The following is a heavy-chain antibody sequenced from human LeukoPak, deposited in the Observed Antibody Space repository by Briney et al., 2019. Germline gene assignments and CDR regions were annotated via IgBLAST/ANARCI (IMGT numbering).Heavy chain of an antibody. V-gene: IGHV3-23*01. Sequence: GGSLRLSCVGSELTFSAYAMSWVRQTPGEGLEWVSGISGNGANTDSADSVEGRFTISRDNSKDTLYLEMTNLRAEDAAVYYCVARNGYHYAFDYWGQGTQVVVSS. CDR3: VARNGYHYAFDY. J-gene: IGHJ4*02. D-gene: IGHD3-10*01. CDR1: ELTFSAYA. CDR2: ISGNGANT.